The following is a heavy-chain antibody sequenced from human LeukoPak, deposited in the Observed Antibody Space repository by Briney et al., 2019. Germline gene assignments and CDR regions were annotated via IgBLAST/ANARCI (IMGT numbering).Heavy chain of an antibody. D-gene: IGHD5-18*01. V-gene: IGHV1-69*05. CDR2: IIPVFGTP. CDR1: GGTLSTSA. J-gene: IGHJ4*02. CDR3: ARARGYSYSSPFDY. Sequence: GASVKVSCKASGGTLSTSAISWVRQAPGQGLEWMGGIIPVFGTPNYAQKFQGRVTVTTDASTNTAYMELSSLRSEDTAVYYCARARGYSYSSPFDYWGQGTLVTVSS.